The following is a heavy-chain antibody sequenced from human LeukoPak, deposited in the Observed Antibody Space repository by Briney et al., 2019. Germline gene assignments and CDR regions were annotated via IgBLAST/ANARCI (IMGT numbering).Heavy chain of an antibody. Sequence: GGSLRLSCAASGFTFSSYWMHWVRQAPGKGLVWVSRINSDGSSTTYADSVKGRFTISRDNAKNTLYLQMNILRAEDTAVYYCARAPRYCSNGVCYFYYGMDVWGQGTTVTVSS. J-gene: IGHJ6*02. CDR2: INSDGSST. CDR1: GFTFSSYW. CDR3: ARAPRYCSNGVCYFYYGMDV. D-gene: IGHD2-8*01. V-gene: IGHV3-74*01.